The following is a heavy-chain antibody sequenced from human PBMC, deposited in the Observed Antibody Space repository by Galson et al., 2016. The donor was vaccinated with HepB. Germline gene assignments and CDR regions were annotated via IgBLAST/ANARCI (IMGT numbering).Heavy chain of an antibody. CDR1: GYSFTDYS. V-gene: IGHV1-2*02. Sequence: QSGAEVKKPGESLKVSCKASGYSFTDYSIHWVRQAPGQGLEWLGWINPNSGDTHYAQTFKGRISMTRDTSISTAYMELSSLRSDDTAVYYCAREPYSSGEREDYWGQGTLVIVSS. CDR3: AREPYSSGEREDY. D-gene: IGHD6-19*01. CDR2: INPNSGDT. J-gene: IGHJ4*02.